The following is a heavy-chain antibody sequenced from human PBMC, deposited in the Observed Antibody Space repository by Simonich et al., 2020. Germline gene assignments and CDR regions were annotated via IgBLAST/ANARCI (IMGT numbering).Heavy chain of an antibody. Sequence: QVQLVQSGAEVKKPGASVKVSCKASGYTFTSYAMHWVRQAPEKRLEWMGWINAGKGNTKDSLKFQGRVTITRDTSASTAYMELSSLRSEDTAVYYCARHQEGLYYFDYWGQGTLVTVSS. CDR3: ARHQEGLYYFDY. J-gene: IGHJ4*02. CDR2: INAGKGNT. V-gene: IGHV1-3*01. CDR1: GYTFTSYA.